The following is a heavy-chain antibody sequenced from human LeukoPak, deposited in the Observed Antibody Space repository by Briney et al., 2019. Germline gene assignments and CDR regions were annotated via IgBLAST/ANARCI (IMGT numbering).Heavy chain of an antibody. CDR1: GYTFTVYY. V-gene: IGHV1-69*13. CDR3: ARDVGDYAVYYFDY. Sequence: ASVKVSCKASGYTFTVYYMHWVRQAPGQGLEWMGGIIPIFGTANYAQKFQGRVTITADESTSTAYMELSSLRSEDTAVYYCARDVGDYAVYYFDYWGQGTLVTVSS. D-gene: IGHD4-17*01. CDR2: IIPIFGTA. J-gene: IGHJ4*02.